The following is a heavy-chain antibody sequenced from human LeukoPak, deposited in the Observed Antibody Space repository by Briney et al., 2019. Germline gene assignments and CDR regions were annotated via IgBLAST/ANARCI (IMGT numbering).Heavy chain of an antibody. CDR2: IIPIFGTA. D-gene: IGHD2/OR15-2a*01. CDR1: GGTFSSYA. CDR3: ARKSGRISDYYGMDV. J-gene: IGHJ6*02. Sequence: SVKVSCKASGGTFSSYAISWVRQAPGQGLEWMGGIIPIFGTANYAQKFQGRVTITADESTSTAYMELSSPRSEDTAVYYCARKSGRISDYYGMDVWGQGTTVTVSS. V-gene: IGHV1-69*13.